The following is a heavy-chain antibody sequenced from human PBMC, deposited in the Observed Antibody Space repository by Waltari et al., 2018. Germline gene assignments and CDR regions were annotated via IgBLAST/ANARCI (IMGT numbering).Heavy chain of an antibody. J-gene: IGHJ4*02. CDR3: ARDRTIRGVDYYDH. CDR1: EYNFGRYW. CDR2: IYPGDSGT. Sequence: EVQLVQSGAEVKEPGESLRISCTGSEYNFGRYWIAWERQMPGKGLDWMGIIYPGDSGTRYSPSFEGQVTMSAAKSINTAYLQWSSLKAADTATYYCARDRTIRGVDYYDHWGQGTQVTVSP. V-gene: IGHV5-51*01. D-gene: IGHD3-10*01.